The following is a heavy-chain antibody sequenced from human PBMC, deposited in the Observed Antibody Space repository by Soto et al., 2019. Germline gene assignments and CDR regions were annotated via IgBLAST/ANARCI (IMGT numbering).Heavy chain of an antibody. V-gene: IGHV3-48*01. Sequence: GGSLRLSCAASGFTFSSYSMNWVRQAPGKGLEWVSYISSSSSTIYYADSVKGRFTISRDNAKNSLYLQMNSLRAEDTAVYYCAREIGATENHDAFDIWGQGTMVTVSS. D-gene: IGHD1-26*01. CDR2: ISSSSSTI. CDR1: GFTFSSYS. J-gene: IGHJ3*02. CDR3: AREIGATENHDAFDI.